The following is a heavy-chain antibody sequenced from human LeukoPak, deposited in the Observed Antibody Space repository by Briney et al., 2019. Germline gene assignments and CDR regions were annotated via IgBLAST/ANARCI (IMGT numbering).Heavy chain of an antibody. CDR3: ARDSRDGYRRNDAFDI. V-gene: IGHV1-69*04. CDR1: GGTFSSYA. Sequence: ASVKVSCKASGGTFSSYAISWVRQAPGQGLEWMGRIIPIFGIANYAQKFQGRVTITADKPTSTAYMELSSLRSEDTAVYYCARDSRDGYRRNDAFDIWGQGTMVTVSS. D-gene: IGHD5-24*01. CDR2: IIPIFGIA. J-gene: IGHJ3*02.